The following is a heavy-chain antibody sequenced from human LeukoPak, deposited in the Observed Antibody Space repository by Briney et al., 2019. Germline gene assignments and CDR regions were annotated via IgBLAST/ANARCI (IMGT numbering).Heavy chain of an antibody. CDR2: ISYDGSNK. V-gene: IGHV3-30-3*01. J-gene: IGHJ3*02. D-gene: IGHD6-6*01. CDR1: GFTFSSYA. CDR3: AKAPIEYSSSSDAFDI. Sequence: GGSLRLSCAASGFTFSSYAMHWVRQAPGKGLEWVAVISYDGSNKYYADSVKGRFTISRDNSKNTLYLQMNSLRAEDTAVYYCAKAPIEYSSSSDAFDIWGQGTMVTVSS.